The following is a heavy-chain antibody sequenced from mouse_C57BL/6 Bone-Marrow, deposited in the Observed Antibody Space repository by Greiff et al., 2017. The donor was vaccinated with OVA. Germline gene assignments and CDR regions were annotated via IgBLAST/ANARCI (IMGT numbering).Heavy chain of an antibody. V-gene: IGHV1-53*01. D-gene: IGHD1-1*01. CDR3: ARERGLTTVVGPLYWYFDV. CDR1: GYTFTSYW. J-gene: IGHJ1*03. Sequence: QVQLQQSGTELVKPGASVKLSCKASGYTFTSYWMHWVKQRPGQGLEWIGNINPSNGGTNYNEKFKSKATLTVDKSSSTAYMQLSSLTSEDSAVYYCARERGLTTVVGPLYWYFDVWGTGTTVTVSS. CDR2: INPSNGGT.